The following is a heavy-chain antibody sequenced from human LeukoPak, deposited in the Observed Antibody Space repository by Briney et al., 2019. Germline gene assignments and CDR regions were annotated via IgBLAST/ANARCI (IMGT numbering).Heavy chain of an antibody. D-gene: IGHD4-17*01. J-gene: IGHJ4*02. CDR1: GFTFSSYA. Sequence: GGSLRLSCAAFGFTFSSYAMYWVRQAPGKGLEWVAVISYDGRNKYYADSVKGRFTISRDNSKNTLYLQMNSLRAEDTAVYYCAREGTHNDYGDPFDYWGQGTLVTVSS. CDR3: AREGTHNDYGDPFDY. CDR2: ISYDGRNK. V-gene: IGHV3-30*04.